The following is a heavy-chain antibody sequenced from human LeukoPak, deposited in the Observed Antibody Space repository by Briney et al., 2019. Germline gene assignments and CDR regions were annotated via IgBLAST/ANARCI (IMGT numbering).Heavy chain of an antibody. Sequence: ASVKVSCKASGYTFTSYGINWVRQATGQGLEWMGWMNPNSGNTGYAQTFQGRVTMTRNTSISTAYMELSSLRSEDTAVYYCARAVLGYCSGGSCYDGESLNWFDPWGQGTLVTVSS. CDR1: GYTFTSYG. V-gene: IGHV1-8*01. J-gene: IGHJ5*02. D-gene: IGHD2-15*01. CDR2: MNPNSGNT. CDR3: ARAVLGYCSGGSCYDGESLNWFDP.